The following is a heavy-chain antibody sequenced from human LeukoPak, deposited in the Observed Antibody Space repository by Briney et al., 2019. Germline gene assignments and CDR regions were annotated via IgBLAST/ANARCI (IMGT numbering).Heavy chain of an antibody. CDR3: SVLRFLEWLKGRKFDP. CDR2: MNPNSGNT. V-gene: IGHV1-8*03. Sequence: GASVKVSCKASGNTFTSYDINWVRQATGQGLEWMGWMNPNSGNTGYAQKFQGRVTITRNTSISTAYMELSSLRSEDTAVYYWSVLRFLEWLKGRKFDPWGQGTLVTVSS. D-gene: IGHD3-3*01. CDR1: GNTFTSYD. J-gene: IGHJ5*02.